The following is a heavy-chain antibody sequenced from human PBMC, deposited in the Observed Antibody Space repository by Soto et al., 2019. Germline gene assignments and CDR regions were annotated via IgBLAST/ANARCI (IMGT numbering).Heavy chain of an antibody. D-gene: IGHD1-26*01. J-gene: IGHJ6*02. V-gene: IGHV4-30-2*03. Sequence: PSETLSLTCAVSGGSISSAGYSWSWIRQPPGKGQEWIGNFYYSWSTYYNPSLRSRVTISVDASKNQFSVKVSSVTATDTAVYYCARSVGDYYYGMDVWGQGTTVTVSS. CDR3: ARSVGDYYYGMDV. CDR1: GGSISSAGYS. CDR2: FYYSWST.